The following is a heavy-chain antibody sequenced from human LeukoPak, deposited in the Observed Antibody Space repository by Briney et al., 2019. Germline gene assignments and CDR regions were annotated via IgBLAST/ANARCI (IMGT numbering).Heavy chain of an antibody. CDR1: GFTFSDYY. CDR3: ARVARYFDWSKDY. CDR2: ISSSGSTI. D-gene: IGHD3-9*01. J-gene: IGHJ4*01. Sequence: GGSLRLSCAASGFTFSDYYMSWIRQAPGKGLEWVSYISSSGSTIYYADSVKGRFTISRDNAKNSLYLQMNSLRAEDTAVYYCARVARYFDWSKDYWGQGTLVTVSS. V-gene: IGHV3-11*01.